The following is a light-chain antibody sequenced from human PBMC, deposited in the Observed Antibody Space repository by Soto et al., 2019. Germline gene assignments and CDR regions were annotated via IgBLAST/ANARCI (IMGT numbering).Light chain of an antibody. V-gene: IGKV2-24*01. J-gene: IGKJ1*01. CDR1: QSPVHSDGNTY. CDR3: VQATQFPWT. CDR2: EIS. Sequence: DIVMTQTPLSLPVTLGQPASISCRSSQSPVHSDGNTYLGWLHQRPGQPPKLLIHEISKRFSGVPHRFSGSGAGTEFTPEISRVEPEDVVVYYGVQATQFPWTFGQGTKVESK.